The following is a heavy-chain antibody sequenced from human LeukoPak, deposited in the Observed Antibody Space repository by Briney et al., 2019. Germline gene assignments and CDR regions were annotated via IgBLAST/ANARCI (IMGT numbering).Heavy chain of an antibody. D-gene: IGHD6-6*01. CDR3: AKDPEYKGSSFETFDL. V-gene: IGHV3-30*02. CDR2: IRSDGSNK. J-gene: IGHJ4*02. CDR1: GFSIRTYA. Sequence: GGSLRLSCAASGFSIRTYAMHWVRQAPGKGPEWVACIRSDGSNKYNEDSVKGRFTISRDNSRNTLDLQMSSLRAEDTALYYCAKDPEYKGSSFETFDLWGQGTLVTVSS.